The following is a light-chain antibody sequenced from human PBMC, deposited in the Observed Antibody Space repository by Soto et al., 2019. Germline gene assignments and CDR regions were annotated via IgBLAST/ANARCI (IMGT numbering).Light chain of an antibody. V-gene: IGLV1-44*01. CDR3: AAWDDSLNGWV. J-gene: IGLJ3*02. CDR2: SND. CDR1: SSNIGGNT. Sequence: QSVLTQPPSASGTPGQRVTFSCSGSSSNIGGNTVTWYQQLPGTAPKLLIYSNDQRPSGVPDRFSGSKSGTSASLAISGLQSEDEADYYCAAWDDSLNGWVFGGGTKLTVL.